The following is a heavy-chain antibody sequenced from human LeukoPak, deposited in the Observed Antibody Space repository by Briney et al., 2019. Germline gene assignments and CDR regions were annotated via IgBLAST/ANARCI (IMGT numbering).Heavy chain of an antibody. CDR2: IIPIFGTA. D-gene: IGHD5-18*01. J-gene: IGHJ5*02. V-gene: IGHV1-69*13. CDR1: GGTFSSYA. CDR3: ARLGYSYGYDSRFDP. Sequence: ASVKVSCKASGGTFSSYAISWVRQAPGQALEWMGGIIPIFGTANYAQKFQGRVTITADESTSTAYMELSSLRSEDTAVYYCARLGYSYGYDSRFDPWGQGTLVTVSS.